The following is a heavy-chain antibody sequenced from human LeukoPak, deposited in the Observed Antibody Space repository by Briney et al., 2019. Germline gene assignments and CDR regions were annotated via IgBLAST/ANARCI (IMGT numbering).Heavy chain of an antibody. J-gene: IGHJ6*02. V-gene: IGHV3-30*03. CDR2: ISYDGSNK. Sequence: GGSLRLSCAASGFTFSSYGMHWVRQAPGKGLEWVAVISYDGSNKYYADSVKGRFTISRDNTKNSLYLQMNSLRAEDTALYYCATAPGATLYYGMDVWGQGTTVTVSS. CDR1: GFTFSSYG. D-gene: IGHD1-26*01. CDR3: ATAPGATLYYGMDV.